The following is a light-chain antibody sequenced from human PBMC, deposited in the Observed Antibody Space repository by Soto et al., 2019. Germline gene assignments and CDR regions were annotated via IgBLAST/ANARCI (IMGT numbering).Light chain of an antibody. J-gene: IGKJ1*01. Sequence: IQMTQSPSTLSASVRDRVTITCRASQTISSWLAWFQQKPGKAPKLLIYAASSLQSGVPSRFSGSGSGTDFTLTINSLKNEDFATYYGQQSYSATRTFGQGTKVDIK. CDR3: QQSYSATRT. CDR2: AAS. CDR1: QTISSW. V-gene: IGKV1-39*01.